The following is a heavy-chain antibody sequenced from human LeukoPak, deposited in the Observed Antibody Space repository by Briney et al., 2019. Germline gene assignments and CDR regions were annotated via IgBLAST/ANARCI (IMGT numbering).Heavy chain of an antibody. CDR3: ARDPFKYSSSSGQDY. D-gene: IGHD6-6*01. CDR2: IYHSGST. V-gene: IGHV4-4*02. CDR1: GGSISSSNW. J-gene: IGHJ4*02. Sequence: SGTLSLTCAVSGGSISSSNWWSWVRQPPGKGLEWIGEIYHSGSTNYNPSLKSRVTISVDKSKNQFSLKLSSVTAADTAVYYCARDPFKYSSSSGQDYWGQGTLVTVSS.